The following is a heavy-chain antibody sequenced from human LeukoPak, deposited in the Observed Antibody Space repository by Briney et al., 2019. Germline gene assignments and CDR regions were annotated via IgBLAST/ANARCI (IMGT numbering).Heavy chain of an antibody. CDR1: SNSN. J-gene: IGHJ4*02. CDR2: IKPSGGGT. V-gene: IGHV1-46*01. CDR3: ASGGYDWDAYDY. Sequence: ASVRVSCTASSNSNIHWVRQAPGQGPERVGLIKPSGGGTFYAQRFQGRVTMTRDRSTSIVYMELSSLRSEDTAVYFCASGGYDWDAYDYWGQGTPVTVSS. D-gene: IGHD5-12*01.